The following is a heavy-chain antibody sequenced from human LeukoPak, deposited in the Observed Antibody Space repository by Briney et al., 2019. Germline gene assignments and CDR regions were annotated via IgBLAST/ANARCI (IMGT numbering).Heavy chain of an antibody. CDR1: GFTFSSYW. J-gene: IGHJ4*02. D-gene: IGHD6-19*01. CDR2: IKQDGSEK. V-gene: IGHV3-7*03. Sequence: GGSLRLSCAASGFTFSSYWMSWVRQAPGKGLEWVANIKQDGSEKYYVDSVKGRFTVSRDNAKNSLYLQMNSLRAEDTAVYYCARVPYSSGWSPFDYWGQGTLVTVSP. CDR3: ARVPYSSGWSPFDY.